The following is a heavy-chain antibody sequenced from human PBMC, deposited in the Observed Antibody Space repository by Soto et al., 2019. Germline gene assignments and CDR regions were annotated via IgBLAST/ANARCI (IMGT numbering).Heavy chain of an antibody. CDR3: AKAENIAARLKSGY. V-gene: IGHV3-23*01. CDR2: ISGSGDST. CDR1: GFTFSTYA. D-gene: IGHD6-6*01. J-gene: IGHJ4*02. Sequence: EVQLLESGGGLVQPGGSLRLSCAASGFTFSTYAMSWVRQAPGKGLGWVSGISGSGDSTYYADSVKGRFTISRDNSKNTLYLQMNSLRAEDTAVYYCAKAENIAARLKSGYWGQGTLVTVSS.